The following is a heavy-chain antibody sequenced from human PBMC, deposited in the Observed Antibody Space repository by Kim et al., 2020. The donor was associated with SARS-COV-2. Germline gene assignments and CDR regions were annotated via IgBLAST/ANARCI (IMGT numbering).Heavy chain of an antibody. D-gene: IGHD3-16*01. Sequence: GGSLRLSCAASGFIVNSNYMSWVRQVSGKGLEWVALLYTGGSADYVDSVKGRFTVSRDLSTNTLYLQMNSLRVEDTAVYYCARAWGPHGSNPFWGFWGQGTLVTVSS. CDR2: LYTGGSA. CDR3: ARAWGPHGSNPFWGF. J-gene: IGHJ1*01. V-gene: IGHV3-66*01. CDR1: GFIVNSNY.